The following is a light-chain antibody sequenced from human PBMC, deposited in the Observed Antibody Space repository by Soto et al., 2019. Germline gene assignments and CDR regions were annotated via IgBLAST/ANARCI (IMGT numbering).Light chain of an antibody. CDR2: DAS. CDR3: HQYNNWLALT. V-gene: IGKV3-15*01. CDR1: QTVSSN. J-gene: IGKJ4*01. Sequence: EIVMTQSPASLSVSPGERATLSCRASQTVSSNLAWYQQKPGQAPRLLIYDASTRATGIPVRFRGSGSGTEFTLTISSLQSEDSAVYYCHQYNNWLALTFGGGTKVEIK.